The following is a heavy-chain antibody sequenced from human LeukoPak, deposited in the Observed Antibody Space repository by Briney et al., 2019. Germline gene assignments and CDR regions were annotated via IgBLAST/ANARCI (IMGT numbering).Heavy chain of an antibody. Sequence: ASVKVSCKASGYTFTSYYMHWVRQAPGQGLEWMGIINPSGGSTSYAQKFQGRVTITTDESTSTAYMELSSLRSEDTAVYYCARDRVFTIFGVVIGYYMDVWGKGTTVTVSS. J-gene: IGHJ6*03. CDR3: ARDRVFTIFGVVIGYYMDV. CDR2: INPSGGST. D-gene: IGHD3-3*01. V-gene: IGHV1-46*01. CDR1: GYTFTSYY.